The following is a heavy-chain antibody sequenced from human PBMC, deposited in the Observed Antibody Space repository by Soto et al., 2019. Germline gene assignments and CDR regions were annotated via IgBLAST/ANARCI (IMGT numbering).Heavy chain of an antibody. CDR2: ISSSGNTV. CDR3: VRYCSSTLCNGVATRTFDY. Sequence: GGSLRLSCAASRFTFSTYEMMWVRHAPGKGLEWVSYISSSGNTVYYADSVKGRFTISRDNTRNSLYLQMNSLRDEDTALYYCVRYCSSTLCNGVATRTFDYWGQGTLVTVSS. D-gene: IGHD2-2*01. J-gene: IGHJ4*02. V-gene: IGHV3-48*03. CDR1: RFTFSTYE.